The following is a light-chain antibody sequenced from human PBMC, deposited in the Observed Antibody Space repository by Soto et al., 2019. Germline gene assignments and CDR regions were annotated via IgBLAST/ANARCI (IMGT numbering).Light chain of an antibody. CDR2: GNN. V-gene: IGLV1-47*02. CDR1: SSNIGSNY. Sequence: QSVLTQPPSASGTPGQRVTISCSGTSSNIGSNYVYWYQHLPGSAPKLLLFGNNQRPSGVPDRFSGSKSGTSASLAISGLRSEDEADYSCTAWDDSLSAWVFGGGTQLTVL. J-gene: IGLJ3*02. CDR3: TAWDDSLSAWV.